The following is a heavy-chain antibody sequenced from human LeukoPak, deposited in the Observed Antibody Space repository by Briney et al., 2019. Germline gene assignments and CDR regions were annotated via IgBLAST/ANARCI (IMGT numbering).Heavy chain of an antibody. J-gene: IGHJ4*02. Sequence: TGGSLRLSCAASRVTFNNAWMSGVRQTPGKGLEWVGRIKSKTEGGTTDYAAPVKGRFTISRDDSKNTVYLQMNSLKTEDTAVYYCTSEDQGGFDYWGQGTLVTVSS. D-gene: IGHD1-26*01. V-gene: IGHV3-15*01. CDR1: RVTFNNAW. CDR3: TSEDQGGFDY. CDR2: IKSKTEGGTT.